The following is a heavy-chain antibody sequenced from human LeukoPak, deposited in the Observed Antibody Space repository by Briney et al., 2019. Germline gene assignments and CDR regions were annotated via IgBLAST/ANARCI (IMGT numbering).Heavy chain of an antibody. CDR2: INPNSGGT. D-gene: IGHD3-10*01. J-gene: IGHJ4*02. CDR3: ARDPMVRGVTPSYYFDY. V-gene: IGHV1-2*02. CDR1: GYTFTGYY. Sequence: ASVKVSCKASGYTFTGYYMHWVRQAPGQGLEWMGWINPNSGGTNYAQKFQGRVTMTRDTSISTAYMELSRLRSDDTAVYYCARDPMVRGVTPSYYFDYWGQGTLVTVSS.